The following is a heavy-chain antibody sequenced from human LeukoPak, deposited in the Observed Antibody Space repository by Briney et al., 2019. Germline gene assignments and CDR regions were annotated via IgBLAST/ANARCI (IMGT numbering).Heavy chain of an antibody. D-gene: IGHD6-13*01. Sequence: ASVKVSCKASGYTFSDYFIHWVRQASGQGLGWMGWINPKSGGTDSAQTFQGRVTMTRDTSISTAYMELSSLRSDDTAVYYCATPRLIGTALDGFDFWGQGTMVIVS. V-gene: IGHV1-2*02. CDR2: INPKSGGT. J-gene: IGHJ3*01. CDR1: GYTFSDYF. CDR3: ATPRLIGTALDGFDF.